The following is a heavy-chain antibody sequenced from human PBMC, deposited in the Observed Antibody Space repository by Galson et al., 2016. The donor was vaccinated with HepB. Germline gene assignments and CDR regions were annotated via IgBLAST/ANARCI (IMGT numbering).Heavy chain of an antibody. D-gene: IGHD3-16*01. CDR3: AKYVWGETIVGFDY. CDR2: ISAGGDTT. Sequence: SLRLSCAASGFIFSTFAMSWVRQAPGKGLEWVSAISAGGDTTYYADSVEGRFTISRDNSKNTLYLQMDSLRADDRAVYYCAKYVWGETIVGFDYWGQGILVTVSS. CDR1: GFIFSTFA. J-gene: IGHJ4*02. V-gene: IGHV3-23*01.